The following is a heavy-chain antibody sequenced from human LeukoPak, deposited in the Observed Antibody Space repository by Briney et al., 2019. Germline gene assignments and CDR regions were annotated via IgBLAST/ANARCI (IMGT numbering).Heavy chain of an antibody. D-gene: IGHD3-22*01. CDR3: TREGYGSSGYYLDY. CDR2: IYYSGST. V-gene: IGHV4-59*01. J-gene: IGHJ4*02. Sequence: PSETLSLTCTVSGGSISSYYWSWIRQPPGKGLEWIGYIYYSGSTNYNPSLKSRVTTSVDTSKNQVSLKLSSVTVADTAFYYCTREGYGSSGYYLDYWGQGTLVTVSS. CDR1: GGSISSYY.